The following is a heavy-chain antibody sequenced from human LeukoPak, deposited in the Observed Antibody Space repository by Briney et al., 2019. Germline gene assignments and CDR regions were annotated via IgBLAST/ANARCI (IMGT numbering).Heavy chain of an antibody. Sequence: PGGSLRLSCAASGFTFSNYWMHWIRQVPGKGLVWVSHIKYDGSATNYADSVKGRFTISRDNAKNTLYLQMNSLRAEDTAVYYCAKGYLSYGMDVWGQGTTVTVSS. CDR1: GFTFSNYW. D-gene: IGHD1-14*01. J-gene: IGHJ6*02. CDR3: AKGYLSYGMDV. CDR2: IKYDGSAT. V-gene: IGHV3-74*01.